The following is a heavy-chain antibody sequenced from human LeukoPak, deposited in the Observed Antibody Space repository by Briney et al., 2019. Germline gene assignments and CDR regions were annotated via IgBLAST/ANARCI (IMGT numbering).Heavy chain of an antibody. J-gene: IGHJ3*01. Sequence: NPSKTLSLTCTVDGASFSGYYWSWIRQPPGKGLEWIGEITDSGSTKNNPSLESRVTISVDTSKNQFSLSLRSVTAADTAVYYCTRGKWQMWSADWGQGTVVIVSS. CDR2: ITDSGST. V-gene: IGHV4-34*01. D-gene: IGHD2-21*01. CDR3: TRGKWQMWSAD. CDR1: GASFSGYY.